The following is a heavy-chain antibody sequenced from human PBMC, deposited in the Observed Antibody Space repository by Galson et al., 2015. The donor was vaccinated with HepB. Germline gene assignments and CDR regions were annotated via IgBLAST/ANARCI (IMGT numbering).Heavy chain of an antibody. CDR3: ARVDGSGSYYNVGTEFDY. V-gene: IGHV4-30-2*01. J-gene: IGHJ4*02. D-gene: IGHD3-10*01. CDR1: GGSISSGGYS. CDR2: IYHSGST. Sequence: TLSLTCAVSGGSISSGGYSWSWIRQPPGKGLEWIGYIYHSGSTYYNPSLKSRVTISVDRSKNQFSLKLSSVTAADTAVYYCARVDGSGSYYNVGTEFDYWGQGTLVTVSS.